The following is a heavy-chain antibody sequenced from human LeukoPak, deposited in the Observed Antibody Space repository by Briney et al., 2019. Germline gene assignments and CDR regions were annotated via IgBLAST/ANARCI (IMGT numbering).Heavy chain of an antibody. V-gene: IGHV4-4*07. CDR2: IYTSGST. CDR3: ARSETYGDYNYYYYYYMDV. D-gene: IGHD4-17*01. Sequence: PSETLSLTCTVSGGSISSYYWSWIRQPAGKGLEWIGRIYTSGSTNYNPSLKSRVTISVDTSKNQFSLKLSSVTAADTAVYYYARSETYGDYNYYYYYYMDVWGKGTTVTVSS. CDR1: GGSISSYY. J-gene: IGHJ6*03.